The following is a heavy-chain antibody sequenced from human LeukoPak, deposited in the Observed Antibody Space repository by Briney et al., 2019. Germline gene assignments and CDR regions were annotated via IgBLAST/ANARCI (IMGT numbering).Heavy chain of an antibody. V-gene: IGHV3-21*01. J-gene: IGHJ3*01. D-gene: IGHD3-16*02. CDR2: LGSNNHYI. CDR1: GFTFNNFN. CDR3: TRDLSQRAFDL. Sequence: KSGGSLRLSCTASGFTFNNFNMAWVRQAPGKGPEWVSFLGSNNHYISYADSVRGRVTISRDDAKNSLFLQMNNLSDEDTAVYYCTRDLSQRAFDLWGQGTMVAVSS.